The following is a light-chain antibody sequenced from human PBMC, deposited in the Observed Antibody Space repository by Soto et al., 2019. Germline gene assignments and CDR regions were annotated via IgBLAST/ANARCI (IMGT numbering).Light chain of an antibody. V-gene: IGKV1-33*01. CDR3: QQYDDLPIT. Sequence: DIQMTQSPSSLSVSVGDRVTITCQASHDITNFLNWYQQKPGKAPKLLIYDVSKLETGVPSRFSGSGSGTDFTLIISSLQPEDIATYFCQQYDDLPITFGQGTRLEIK. CDR2: DVS. CDR1: HDITNF. J-gene: IGKJ5*01.